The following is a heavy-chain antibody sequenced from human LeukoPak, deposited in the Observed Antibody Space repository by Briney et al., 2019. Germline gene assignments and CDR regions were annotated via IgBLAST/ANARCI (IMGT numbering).Heavy chain of an antibody. Sequence: SETLSLTCTVSGGSISSYYWSWLRQPPGKGLEWIGYIYYSGSTNYNPSLKSRVTISVDTSKNQFSLKLSSVTAADTAVYYCASTAVAMKNFFDYWGQGTLVTVSS. CDR2: IYYSGST. D-gene: IGHD6-19*01. CDR3: ASTAVAMKNFFDY. V-gene: IGHV4-59*08. J-gene: IGHJ4*02. CDR1: GGSISSYY.